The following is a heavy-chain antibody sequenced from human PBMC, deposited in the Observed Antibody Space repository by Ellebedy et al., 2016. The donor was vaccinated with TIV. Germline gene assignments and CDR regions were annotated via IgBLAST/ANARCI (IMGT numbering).Heavy chain of an antibody. CDR2: ISSSSSTI. Sequence: GGSLRLSCAASGFTFSSYSMNWVRQAPGKGLEWVSYISSSSSTIYYADSVKGRFTISRDNAKNSLYLQMNSLRAEDTAVYYCARDLGGAHFDYWGQGTLVTVSS. D-gene: IGHD1-26*01. J-gene: IGHJ4*02. V-gene: IGHV3-48*01. CDR1: GFTFSSYS. CDR3: ARDLGGAHFDY.